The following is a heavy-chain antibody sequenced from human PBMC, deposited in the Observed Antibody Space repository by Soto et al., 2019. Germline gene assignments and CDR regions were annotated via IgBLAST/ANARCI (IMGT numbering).Heavy chain of an antibody. Sequence: QVQLVESGGGVVQPGRSLRLSCAASGFPFTTYGMHWVREGPGKGLEWVAVISYDGSNTYYADSVKGRFTISRDNSKNTLYLQMNSLRPEDTALYYCGGGQYYFDYRRQGTLVTVSS. CDR1: GFPFTTYG. D-gene: IGHD3-10*01. CDR3: GGGQYYFDY. CDR2: ISYDGSNT. V-gene: IGHV3-30*03. J-gene: IGHJ4*02.